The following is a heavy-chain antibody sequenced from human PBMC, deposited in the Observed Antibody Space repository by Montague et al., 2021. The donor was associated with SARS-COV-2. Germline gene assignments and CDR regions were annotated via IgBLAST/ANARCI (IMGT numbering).Heavy chain of an antibody. V-gene: IGHV4-59*01. CDR3: AREDRWNWFDP. Sequence: SETLSLTCTVSGGSINSDYGSWIRQPPGKGLEWIGYIYYRGSTNYNPSLKSRVTISVDTSKNQFSLKLISVTAADTAVYYCAREDRWNWFDPWGQGILVTVSS. CDR1: GGSINSDY. J-gene: IGHJ5*02. D-gene: IGHD5-24*01. CDR2: IYYRGST.